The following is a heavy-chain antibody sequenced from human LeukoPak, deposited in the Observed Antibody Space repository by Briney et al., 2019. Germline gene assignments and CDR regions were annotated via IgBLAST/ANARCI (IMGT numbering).Heavy chain of an antibody. V-gene: IGHV5-51*01. Sequence: GESLKISCKASGNIIPNFWIGWVRQMPGKGLEWMGIIDPRDSDTRYSPSFQGQVTISADKSINTVFLQWSSLQTSDTAVYYCARHNGAASSWLDLWGQGTLVVVSS. CDR1: GNIIPNFW. CDR2: IDPRDSDT. CDR3: ARHNGAASSWLDL. D-gene: IGHD6-13*01. J-gene: IGHJ5*02.